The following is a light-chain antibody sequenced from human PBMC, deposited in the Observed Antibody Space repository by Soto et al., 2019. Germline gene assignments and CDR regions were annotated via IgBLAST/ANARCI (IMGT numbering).Light chain of an antibody. J-gene: IGKJ5*01. CDR2: EAS. Sequence: IEGTQAPSLLSASIKSRVTMAWRSSHDISTFLAWYQQKPGRAPKLLIYEASTLQSGVPSRFSGSGSGTEFTLRISGLLPGDFAAYHCQQLYTLPFPFGQGTRLEI. V-gene: IGKV1-9*01. CDR3: QQLYTLPFP. CDR1: HDISTF.